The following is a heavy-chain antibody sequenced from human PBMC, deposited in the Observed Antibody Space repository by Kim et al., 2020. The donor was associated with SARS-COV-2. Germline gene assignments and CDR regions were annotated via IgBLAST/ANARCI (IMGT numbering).Heavy chain of an antibody. Sequence: SVKVSCKASGFTFTSSAVQWVRQARGQRLEWIGWIVVGSGNTNYAQKFQERVTITRDMSTSTAYMELSSLRSEDTAVYYCAADWGEYSSSIGYFDYWGQGTLVTVSS. D-gene: IGHD6-6*01. V-gene: IGHV1-58*01. CDR2: IVVGSGNT. CDR3: AADWGEYSSSIGYFDY. CDR1: GFTFTSSA. J-gene: IGHJ4*02.